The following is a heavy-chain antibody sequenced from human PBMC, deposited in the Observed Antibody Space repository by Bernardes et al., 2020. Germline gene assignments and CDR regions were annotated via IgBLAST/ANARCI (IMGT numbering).Heavy chain of an antibody. D-gene: IGHD4-17*01. Sequence: GGSLRLSCAASGFTFSSYGMHWVRQAPGKGLEWVAVIWYDGSNKYYADSVKGRFTISRDNSKNTLYLQMNSLRAEDTAVYYCAREQGLYGDYPGAFDIWGQGTMVTVSS. CDR2: IWYDGSNK. J-gene: IGHJ3*02. V-gene: IGHV3-33*01. CDR3: AREQGLYGDYPGAFDI. CDR1: GFTFSSYG.